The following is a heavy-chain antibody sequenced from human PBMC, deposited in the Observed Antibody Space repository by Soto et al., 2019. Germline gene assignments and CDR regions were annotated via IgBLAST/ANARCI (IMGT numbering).Heavy chain of an antibody. CDR2: IIPIFGTA. CDR1: EDTFRNYA. J-gene: IGHJ2*01. Sequence: QVELVQSGAEVKKPGSSVKVSCQASEDTFRNYAISWVRQAPGQGLEWMGGIIPIFGTANYAQKCQGRGTITADTSANTVYLELRRLRSEDTAVSYCASTKYDSSAYNYWYLGLWGRGTLVTVSS. V-gene: IGHV1-69*06. D-gene: IGHD3-22*01. CDR3: ASTKYDSSAYNYWYLGL.